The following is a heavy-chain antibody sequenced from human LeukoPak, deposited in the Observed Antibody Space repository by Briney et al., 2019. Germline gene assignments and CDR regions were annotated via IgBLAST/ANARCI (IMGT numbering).Heavy chain of an antibody. CDR1: GYTFTSYG. Sequence: GASVKVSCKASGYTFTSYGISRVRQAPGQGLEWMGWISAYNGNTNYAQKLQGRVTMTTDTSTSTAYMELRSLRSDDTAVYYCARDRRDSSGYSNLDYWGQGTLVTVSS. CDR3: ARDRRDSSGYSNLDY. V-gene: IGHV1-18*01. CDR2: ISAYNGNT. J-gene: IGHJ4*02. D-gene: IGHD3-22*01.